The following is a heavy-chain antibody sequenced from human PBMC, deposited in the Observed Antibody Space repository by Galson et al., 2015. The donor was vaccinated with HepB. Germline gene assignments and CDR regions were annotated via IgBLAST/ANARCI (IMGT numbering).Heavy chain of an antibody. CDR1: GYTFTSYG. Sequence: SVKVSCKASGYTFTSYGISWVRQAPGQGLEWMGWISAYNGNTNYAQKLQGRVTMTTDTSTSTAYMELRSLRSDDTAVYYCARDGAYCSGGSCYRSIFDYWGQGTLVTVSS. CDR3: ARDGAYCSGGSCYRSIFDY. CDR2: ISAYNGNT. V-gene: IGHV1-18*01. J-gene: IGHJ4*02. D-gene: IGHD2-15*01.